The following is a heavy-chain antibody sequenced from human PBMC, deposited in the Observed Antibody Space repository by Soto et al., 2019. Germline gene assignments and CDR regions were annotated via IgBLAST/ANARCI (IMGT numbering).Heavy chain of an antibody. V-gene: IGHV4-34*01. Sequence: SETLSLTCAVYGGSFSGYYWSWIRQPPGKGLEWIGEINHSGSTNYNPSLKSRVTISVDTSKNQFSLKLSSVTAADTAVYYCARENTMVRGDRAAYMDVWGKGTTVTVSS. D-gene: IGHD3-10*01. CDR2: INHSGST. CDR3: ARENTMVRGDRAAYMDV. J-gene: IGHJ6*03. CDR1: GGSFSGYY.